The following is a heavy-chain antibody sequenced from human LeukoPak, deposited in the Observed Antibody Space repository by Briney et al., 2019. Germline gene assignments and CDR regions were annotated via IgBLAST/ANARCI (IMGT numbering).Heavy chain of an antibody. CDR2: IYYSGST. Sequence: PSETLSLTCTVSGGSISSYYWSWIRQPPGKGLEWIGYIYYSGSTNYNPSLKSRVTISVDTSKNQFSLKLSSVTAADTAVYYCARDRDQWLVPWGYGDYYYGMDVWGQGTTVTVSS. J-gene: IGHJ6*02. D-gene: IGHD6-19*01. V-gene: IGHV4-59*01. CDR1: GGSISSYY. CDR3: ARDRDQWLVPWGYGDYYYGMDV.